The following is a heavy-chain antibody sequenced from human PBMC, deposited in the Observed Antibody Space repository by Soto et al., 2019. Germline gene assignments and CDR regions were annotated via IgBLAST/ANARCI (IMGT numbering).Heavy chain of an antibody. CDR2: IYPGDSDT. J-gene: IGHJ6*02. D-gene: IGHD3-22*01. Sequence: PGESLKISCKGSGYSFTSYWIGWVRQMPGKGLEWMGIIYPGDSDTRYSPSFQGQVTISADKSISTAYLQWSSLKASYTAMYYCARLDSSGYYAPVYYYYGMDVWGQGTTVTVSS. CDR3: ARLDSSGYYAPVYYYYGMDV. V-gene: IGHV5-51*01. CDR1: GYSFTSYW.